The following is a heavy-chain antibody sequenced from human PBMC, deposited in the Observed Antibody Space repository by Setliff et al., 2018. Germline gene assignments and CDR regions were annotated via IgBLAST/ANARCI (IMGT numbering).Heavy chain of an antibody. V-gene: IGHV1-18*01. CDR1: GYTFTSYG. J-gene: IGHJ6*03. CDR3: ARGVAGASPNYYYMDA. Sequence: ASVKVSCKASGYTFTSYGISWVRQAPGQGLEWMGWISAYNGNTKYAQKVQGRVTMTTDKSTSTAYMELKSLKSDDTAMYFCARGVAGASPNYYYMDAWGRGTTVTVSS. CDR2: ISAYNGNT. D-gene: IGHD6-19*01.